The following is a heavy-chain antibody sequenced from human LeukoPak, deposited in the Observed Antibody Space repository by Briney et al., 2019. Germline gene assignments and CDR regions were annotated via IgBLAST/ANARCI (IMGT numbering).Heavy chain of an antibody. Sequence: SETLSLTCTVSGGSISSSSYYWGWIRQPPGKGLEWIGSIYYSGSTYYNPSLKSRVTISVDTSKNQFSLKLSSGTAADTAVYYCATWGVATNYFDYWGQGTLVTVSS. CDR2: IYYSGST. J-gene: IGHJ4*02. V-gene: IGHV4-39*01. CDR1: GGSISSSSYY. D-gene: IGHD5-12*01. CDR3: ATWGVATNYFDY.